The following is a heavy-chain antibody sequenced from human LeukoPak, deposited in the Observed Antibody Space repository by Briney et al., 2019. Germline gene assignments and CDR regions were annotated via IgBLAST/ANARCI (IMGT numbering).Heavy chain of an antibody. CDR2: ISSSSSYI. J-gene: IGHJ4*02. CDR3: ARGRGRSPFDY. CDR1: GFTFSSYS. Sequence: GGSLRLSCAASGFTFSSYSMNWVRQAPGKGLEWVSSISSSSSYIYYADSVKGRFTISRDNSKNTLYLQMNSLRAEDTAVYYCARGRGRSPFDYWGQGTLVTVSS. V-gene: IGHV3-21*04.